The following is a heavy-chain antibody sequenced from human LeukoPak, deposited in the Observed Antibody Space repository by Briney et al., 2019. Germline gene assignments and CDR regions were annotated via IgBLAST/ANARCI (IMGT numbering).Heavy chain of an antibody. D-gene: IGHD6-13*01. Sequence: SETLSLTCTVSGGSISSYYWSWIRQPPGKGLEWIGDIYYSGSTNYNPSLKSRVTISVDPSENQFSLKLSSVAAADTAVYCCARDIGVYSSSWSVHGYFDYWGQGNLVTVS. CDR1: GGSISSYY. CDR3: ARDIGVYSSSWSVHGYFDY. J-gene: IGHJ4*02. V-gene: IGHV4-59*01. CDR2: IYYSGST.